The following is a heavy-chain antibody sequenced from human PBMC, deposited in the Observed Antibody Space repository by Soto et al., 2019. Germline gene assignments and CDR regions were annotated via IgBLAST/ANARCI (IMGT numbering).Heavy chain of an antibody. V-gene: IGHV1-69*12. CDR2: IIAMFDTP. D-gene: IGHD2-15*01. CDR1: GGTFSSDS. J-gene: IGHJ4*02. CDR3: ARSGGLDRDFNY. Sequence: QVQLVQSGAEVKKPGSSVKVSCKASGGTFSSDSFSWVRQAPGQGLEWMGGIIAMFDTPIYAQKFQDRVTITAEESTSTAYMPLSSLRSGNTAVYYCARSGGLDRDFNYWGQGPLVTVSS.